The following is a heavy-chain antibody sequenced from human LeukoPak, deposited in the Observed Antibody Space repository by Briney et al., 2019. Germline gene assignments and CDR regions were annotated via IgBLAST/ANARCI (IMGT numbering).Heavy chain of an antibody. Sequence: ASVKASCKASGYTFTGYYMHWVRQAPGQGLEWMGWINPNGGGTNYAQNFQGRVTMTRDTSISTAYMELISLRSDDTAVYYCARGVQYDYWTPYFYWGQGTLVTVSS. D-gene: IGHD3-3*01. CDR1: GYTFTGYY. J-gene: IGHJ4*02. V-gene: IGHV1-2*02. CDR2: INPNGGGT. CDR3: ARGVQYDYWTPYFY.